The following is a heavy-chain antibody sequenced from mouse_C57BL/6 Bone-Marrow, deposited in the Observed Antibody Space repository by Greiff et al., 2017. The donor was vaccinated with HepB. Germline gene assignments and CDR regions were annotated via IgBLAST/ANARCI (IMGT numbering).Heavy chain of an antibody. J-gene: IGHJ1*03. CDR1: GYAFSSSW. D-gene: IGHD1-1*01. V-gene: IGHV1-82*01. CDR3: ARSPPYYYGSNYWYFDV. CDR2: IYPGDGDT. Sequence: VQLQQSGPELVKPGASVKISCKASGYAFSSSWMNWVKQRPGKGLEWIGRIYPGDGDTNYNGKFKGKATLTADKSSSTAYMQLSSLTSEDSAVYFCARSPPYYYGSNYWYFDVWGTGTTVTVSS.